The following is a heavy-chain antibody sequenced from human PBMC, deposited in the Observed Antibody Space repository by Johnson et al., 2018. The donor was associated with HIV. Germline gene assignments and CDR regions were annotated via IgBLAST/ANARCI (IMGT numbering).Heavy chain of an antibody. CDR2: LSSDGISG. Sequence: QVQLVESGGGVVQPGRSVRLSCAASGFSLRTYAMHWVRQPPGKGLDWVAVLSSDGISGYYSGSVKGRFTISRDNSNNTLYLQMTNLRADDTAVFYCATVGRLTATAQSAFDIWGQGTMVTVSS. D-gene: IGHD1-7*01. V-gene: IGHV3-30*01. J-gene: IGHJ3*02. CDR3: ATVGRLTATAQSAFDI. CDR1: GFSLRTYA.